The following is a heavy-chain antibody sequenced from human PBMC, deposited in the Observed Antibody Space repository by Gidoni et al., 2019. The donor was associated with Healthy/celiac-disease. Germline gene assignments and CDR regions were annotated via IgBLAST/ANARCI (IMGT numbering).Heavy chain of an antibody. V-gene: IGHV3-33*01. CDR1: GFTFSCHG. J-gene: IGHJ4*02. CDR3: ARGEYCSGGSCYSGQTDY. D-gene: IGHD2-15*01. CDR2: IWYDGSNK. Sequence: QVQLVASGGGVVQPGRSLRPSCAALGFTFSCHGRHWDRQAPGKGLEWVAVIWYDGSNKYYADSVKGRFTISRDNSKNTLYLQMNSLRAEDTAVYYCARGEYCSGGSCYSGQTDYWGQGTLVTVSS.